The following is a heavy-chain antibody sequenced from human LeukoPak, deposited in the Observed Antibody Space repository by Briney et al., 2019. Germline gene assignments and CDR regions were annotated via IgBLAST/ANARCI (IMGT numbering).Heavy chain of an antibody. J-gene: IGHJ6*02. CDR1: GYTFSSYA. CDR2: ISAYNGNT. CDR3: ARSGRCSGGSCYYYYGMDV. D-gene: IGHD2-15*01. V-gene: IGHV1-18*01. Sequence: ASVKVSCKASGYTFSSYAMHWVRQAPGQRLEWMGWISAYNGNTNYAQKLQGRVTMITDTSTSTAYMELRSLRSDDTAVYYCARSGRCSGGSCYYYYGMDVWGQGTTVTVSS.